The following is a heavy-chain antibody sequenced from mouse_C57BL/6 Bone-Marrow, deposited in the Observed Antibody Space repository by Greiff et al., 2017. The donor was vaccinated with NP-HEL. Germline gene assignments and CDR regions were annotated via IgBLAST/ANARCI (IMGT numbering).Heavy chain of an antibody. J-gene: IGHJ2*01. CDR2: ISSGGSYT. D-gene: IGHD3-1*01. CDR3: ARGGFYYFDY. CDR1: GFTFSSYG. Sequence: EVQLQESGGDLVKPGGSLKLSCAASGFTFSSYGMSWVLQTPDKRLEWVATISSGGSYTYYPDSVKGRFTISRDNAKNTLYLQMSSLKSEDTAMYYCARGGFYYFDYWGQGTTLTVSS. V-gene: IGHV5-6*01.